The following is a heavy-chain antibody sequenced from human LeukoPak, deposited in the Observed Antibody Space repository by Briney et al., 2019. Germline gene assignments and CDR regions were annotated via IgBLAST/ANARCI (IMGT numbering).Heavy chain of an antibody. CDR1: GYSISSGYY. CDR3: ARHEERYTYFDY. V-gene: IGHV4-38-2*02. CDR2: IYYSGST. D-gene: IGHD2-2*02. J-gene: IGHJ4*02. Sequence: SETLSLTCTVSGYSISSGYYWGWIRQPPGKGLEWIGRIYYSGSTYYNPSLKSRVTISVDTSKNQFSLKLSSVTAADTAVYYCARHEERYTYFDYWGQGTLVTVSS.